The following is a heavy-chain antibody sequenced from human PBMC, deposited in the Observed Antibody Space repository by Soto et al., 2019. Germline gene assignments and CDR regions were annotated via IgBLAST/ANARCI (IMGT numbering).Heavy chain of an antibody. CDR1: GGTFSSYT. CDR2: IIPILGIA. D-gene: IGHD2-15*01. Sequence: QVQLVQSGAEVKKPGSSVKVSCKASGGTFSSYTISWVRQAPGQGLEWMGRIIPILGIANYAQKFQGRVTITADKSTSTAYMELSSLRSEDTAVYYCARGYCSGGSCSWYFDLWGRGTLVTVSS. V-gene: IGHV1-69*02. J-gene: IGHJ2*01. CDR3: ARGYCSGGSCSWYFDL.